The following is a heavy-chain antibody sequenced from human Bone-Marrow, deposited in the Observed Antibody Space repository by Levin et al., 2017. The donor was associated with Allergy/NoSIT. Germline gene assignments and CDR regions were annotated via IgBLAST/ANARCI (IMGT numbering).Heavy chain of an antibody. Sequence: SQTLSLTCTVSGGSIISNDHYWGWIRQSPGKGLEWIGSIYYSGSTYYNPSLRSRVAISVDTSKNQFSLKVTSVTAADTAVYYCVRDSSAWVLRYNAMDVWGQGTTVTVSS. CDR2: IYYSGST. V-gene: IGHV4-39*07. CDR3: VRDSSAWVLRYNAMDV. J-gene: IGHJ6*02. D-gene: IGHD2-2*01. CDR1: GGSIISNDHY.